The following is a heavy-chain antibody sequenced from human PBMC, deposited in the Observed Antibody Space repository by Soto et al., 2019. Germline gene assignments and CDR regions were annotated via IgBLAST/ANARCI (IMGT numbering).Heavy chain of an antibody. J-gene: IGHJ1*01. V-gene: IGHV3-74*01. CDR3: ARGSGSYYAEYFQH. CDR1: GFTFSSYW. Sequence: GGSLRLSCAASGFTFSSYWMHWVRQAPGKGLVWVSRINSDGSSTSYADSVKGRFTISRDNAKNTLYLQMNSLRAEDTAVYYCARGSGSYYAEYFQHWGQGTLVTVSS. CDR2: INSDGSST. D-gene: IGHD1-26*01.